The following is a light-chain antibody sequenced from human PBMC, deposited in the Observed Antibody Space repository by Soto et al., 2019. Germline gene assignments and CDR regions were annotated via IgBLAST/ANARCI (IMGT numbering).Light chain of an antibody. J-gene: IGLJ2*01. CDR2: TNN. CDR1: RSNIGSNY. CDR3: VAWDDNLSGRVV. Sequence: QSVLTQPPSASGTPGQRVTISCSGSRSNIGSNYVYWYQQLPGTAPKLLIYTNNKRPSGVPDRFSGSKSGTSASLAISGLRSEDEADYYCVAWDDNLSGRVVFGGGTQLTVL. V-gene: IGLV1-47*01.